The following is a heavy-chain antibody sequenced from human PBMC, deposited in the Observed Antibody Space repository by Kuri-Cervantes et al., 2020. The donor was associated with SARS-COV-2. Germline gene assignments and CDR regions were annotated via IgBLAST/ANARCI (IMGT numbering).Heavy chain of an antibody. CDR1: EFASSNSA. CDR3: AKVHSGDNAYFDY. J-gene: IGHJ4*02. CDR2: ISLNGGSQ. Sequence: GGSLRLSCAVSEFASSNSAMSWVRQAPGKGLEWVSSISLNGGSQYFADSVKGRFTISRDNSKNTLYLQMSSLRAEDTAVYSCAKVHSGDNAYFDYWGQGTLVTVSS. V-gene: IGHV3-23*01. D-gene: IGHD4/OR15-4a*01.